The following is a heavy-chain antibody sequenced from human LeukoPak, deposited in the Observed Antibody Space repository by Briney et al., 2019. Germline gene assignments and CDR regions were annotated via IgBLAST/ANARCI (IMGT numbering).Heavy chain of an antibody. CDR2: ISSSSSYI. V-gene: IGHV3-21*01. Sequence: GGSLRLSCAASGFTFSSYSMNWVRQAPGKGLEWVSSISSSSSYIYYAGSVKGRFTISRDNAKNSPYLQMNSLRAEDTAVYYCARRGGNAFFDYWGQGTLVTVSS. CDR3: ARRGGNAFFDY. D-gene: IGHD4-23*01. CDR1: GFTFSSYS. J-gene: IGHJ4*02.